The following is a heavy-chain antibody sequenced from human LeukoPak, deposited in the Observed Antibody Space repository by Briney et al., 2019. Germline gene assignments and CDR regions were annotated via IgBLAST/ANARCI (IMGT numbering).Heavy chain of an antibody. D-gene: IGHD5-18*01. CDR2: IFPSSDEI. CDR1: GFSFSDFP. Sequence: GGSLLLSCAASGFSFSDFPMIWVRPAPGKVLEWVSSIFPSSDEIHYADSVKGRFTISRDNSRSTLSLQMDSLRAEDTATYYCATYRQIQVPFEFWGQGTLVTVSS. CDR3: ATYRQIQVPFEF. J-gene: IGHJ4*02. V-gene: IGHV3-23*01.